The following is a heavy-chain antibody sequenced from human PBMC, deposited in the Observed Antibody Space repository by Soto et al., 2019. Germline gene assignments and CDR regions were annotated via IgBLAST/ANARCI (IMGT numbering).Heavy chain of an antibody. D-gene: IGHD1-26*01. Sequence: XXTLSLTCTVAGGSINSWYWSWIRQPPGXGLEWXRYIHSTGSTXXNTTLKSXXNISPDTSKNQFSLKLSSVTAADTAVYYCTRRYGRANEYWGQGTLVT. CDR3: TRRYGRANEY. J-gene: IGHJ4*02. V-gene: IGHV4-59*08. CDR2: IHSTGST. CDR1: GGSINSWY.